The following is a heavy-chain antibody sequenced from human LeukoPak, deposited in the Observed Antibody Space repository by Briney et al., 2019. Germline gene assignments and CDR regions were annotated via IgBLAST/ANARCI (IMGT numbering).Heavy chain of an antibody. CDR2: IWYDGSNK. V-gene: IGHV3-33*01. CDR3: ARDLGVVATILPGY. J-gene: IGHJ4*02. D-gene: IGHD5-12*01. Sequence: GGSLRLSCAASGFTFSSYGMHWVRQAPGKGLEWVAVIWYDGSNKYYADSVKVRFTISRDNSKNTLYLQMNSLRAEDTAVYYCARDLGVVATILPGYWGQGTLVTVSS. CDR1: GFTFSSYG.